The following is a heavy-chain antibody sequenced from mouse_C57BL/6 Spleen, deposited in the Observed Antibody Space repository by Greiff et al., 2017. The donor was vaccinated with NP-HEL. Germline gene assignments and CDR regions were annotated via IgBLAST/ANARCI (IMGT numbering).Heavy chain of an antibody. D-gene: IGHD1-1*01. CDR3: TRGGDYYGSSYLDY. CDR2: IDPETGGT. V-gene: IGHV1-15*01. Sequence: VQLQQSGAELVRPGASVTLSCKASGYTFTDYEMHWVKQTPVHGLEWIGAIDPETGGTAYNQKFKGKAILTADKSSSTAYMELRSLTSEDSAVYYCTRGGDYYGSSYLDYWGQGTTLTVSS. CDR1: GYTFTDYE. J-gene: IGHJ2*01.